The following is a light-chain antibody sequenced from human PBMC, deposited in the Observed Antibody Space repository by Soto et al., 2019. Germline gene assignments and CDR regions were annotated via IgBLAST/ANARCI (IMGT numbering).Light chain of an antibody. V-gene: IGKV3-15*01. CDR1: QSVSSI. CDR2: GAS. CDR3: QQYNYWPRT. J-gene: IGKJ1*01. Sequence: EIVMTQSPATLSVSPGERATLSCRASQSVSSILAWYRQKPGQAPRLLIYGASTRATGIPARFSGSGSGTEFTLTISGLQSEDFAVYYCQQYNYWPRTFGQGTKVEIK.